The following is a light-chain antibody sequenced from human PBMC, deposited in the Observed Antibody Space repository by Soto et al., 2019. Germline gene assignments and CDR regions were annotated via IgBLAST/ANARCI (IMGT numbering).Light chain of an antibody. J-gene: IGLJ1*01. CDR3: CSYAGSSTFLWV. CDR1: SSDVGSYNL. V-gene: IGLV2-23*03. CDR2: EGS. Sequence: QSVRTQPASVSGSPGQSITISCTGTSSDVGSYNLVSWYQQHPGKAPKLMIYEGSKRPSGVSNRFSGSKSGNTASLTISGLQAEDEADYYCCSYAGSSTFLWVFGTGTKVTVL.